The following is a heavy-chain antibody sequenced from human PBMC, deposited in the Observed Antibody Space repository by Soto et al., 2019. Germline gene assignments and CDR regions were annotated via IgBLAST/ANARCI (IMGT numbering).Heavy chain of an antibody. Sequence: KASETLSLTCAVSGYSISSGYYWGWIRQPPGKGLEWIGSIYHSGSTYYNPSLKSRVTISVDTSKDQFSLKLSSVTAADTAVYYCAGGYSSSWYQDYYYCMDVWGQVTTVTVSS. CDR2: IYHSGST. D-gene: IGHD6-13*01. J-gene: IGHJ6*02. V-gene: IGHV4-38-2*01. CDR3: AGGYSSSWYQDYYYCMDV. CDR1: GYSISSGYY.